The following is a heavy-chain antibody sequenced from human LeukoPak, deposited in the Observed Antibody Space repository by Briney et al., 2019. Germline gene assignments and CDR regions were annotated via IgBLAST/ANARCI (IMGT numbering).Heavy chain of an antibody. V-gene: IGHV6-1*01. J-gene: IGHJ3*02. Sequence: SQTLSLTCAISGDSVSSNSATWNWIRQSPSRGLEWLGRTYYKSKWYSDYAVSVESRITINSDTSKNHFSLQLNSVTPEDTAVYYCARVSSPWSPRDAFDIWGQGTMVTVSS. D-gene: IGHD1-26*01. CDR3: ARVSSPWSPRDAFDI. CDR1: GDSVSSNSAT. CDR2: TYYKSKWYS.